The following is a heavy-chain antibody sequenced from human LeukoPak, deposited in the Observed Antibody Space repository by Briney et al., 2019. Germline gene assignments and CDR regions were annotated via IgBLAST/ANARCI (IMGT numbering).Heavy chain of an antibody. Sequence: GGSLRLSCAASGFTFSSYSMNWVRQAPGKGLEWVSSISSSSYIYYAGSVKGRFTISRDNAKNSLYLQMNSLRAEDTAVYYCARDGLLGGVPYYFDYWGQGTLVTVSS. J-gene: IGHJ4*02. CDR3: ARDGLLGGVPYYFDY. V-gene: IGHV3-21*01. D-gene: IGHD3-16*01. CDR2: ISSSSYI. CDR1: GFTFSSYS.